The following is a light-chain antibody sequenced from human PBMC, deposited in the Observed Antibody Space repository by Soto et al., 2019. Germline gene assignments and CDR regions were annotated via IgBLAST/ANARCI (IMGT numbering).Light chain of an antibody. J-gene: IGLJ3*02. CDR3: AAWDDSLKGGV. CDR1: SSNIGSHP. Sequence: QYVLTQPPSASGTPGQRVTISCSGSSSNIGSHPVDWYQHLPGMAPKLLIYSTDQRPSGITDRFSGSKSGTSASLAISGLQSEDEADYYCAAWDDSLKGGVFGGGTKLTVL. V-gene: IGLV1-44*01. CDR2: STD.